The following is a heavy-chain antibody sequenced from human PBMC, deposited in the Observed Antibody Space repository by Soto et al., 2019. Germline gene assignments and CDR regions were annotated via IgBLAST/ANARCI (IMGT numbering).Heavy chain of an antibody. J-gene: IGHJ4*02. CDR1: GFTFSTYA. CDR2: ISGSGSSR. Sequence: GGSLRLSCAASGFTFSTYAMSWVRQAPGKGLEWVSAISGSGSSRYYADSAKGRFTISRDNSKNTLFLQLNSLRAEDTAVYYCAKEVNSGPGSQYFDYWGQGTLVTVSS. D-gene: IGHD3-10*01. V-gene: IGHV3-23*01. CDR3: AKEVNSGPGSQYFDY.